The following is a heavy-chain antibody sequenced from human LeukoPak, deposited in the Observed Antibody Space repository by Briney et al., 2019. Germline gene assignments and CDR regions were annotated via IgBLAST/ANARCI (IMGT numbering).Heavy chain of an antibody. CDR1: GFTFSSYE. CDR2: ISSSGSTI. D-gene: IGHD2-2*01. CDR3: AREHCSSTSCYADY. Sequence: PGGSLRLSCAASGFTFSSYEMNWVRQAPGKGLEWVSYISSSGSTIYYADSVKGRFTISRDNAKNSPYLQMNSLRAEDTAVYYCAREHCSSTSCYADYWGQGTLSPSPQ. J-gene: IGHJ4*02. V-gene: IGHV3-48*03.